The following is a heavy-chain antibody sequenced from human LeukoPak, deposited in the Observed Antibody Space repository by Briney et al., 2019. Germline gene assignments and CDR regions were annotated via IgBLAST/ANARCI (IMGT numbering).Heavy chain of an antibody. CDR2: IYPGDSDT. V-gene: IGHV5-51*01. D-gene: IGHD1-14*01. CDR1: GFSFPSFW. Sequence: GESLKISCKGSGFSFPSFWIAWVRQMPGKGLEWMGIIYPGDSDTRYSPSFQGLVTISADKSISTAYLQWNSLMASDTAMYYCARLKDHTIDYWRQGTLVTASS. J-gene: IGHJ4*02. CDR3: ARLKDHTIDY.